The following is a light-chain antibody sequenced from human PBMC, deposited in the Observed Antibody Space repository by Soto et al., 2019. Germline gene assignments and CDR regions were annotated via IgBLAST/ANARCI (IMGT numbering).Light chain of an antibody. Sequence: EIVMTQSPATLSASPGERATLSCRASQSVSNNLAWYQQKPGQAPRLLIDGASTRATGIPARFSGSGSGTEFTLTISGLQSEDFAVYYCQQYYTWPPTFGGGTKVDIK. J-gene: IGKJ4*01. CDR2: GAS. CDR3: QQYYTWPPT. V-gene: IGKV3-15*01. CDR1: QSVSNN.